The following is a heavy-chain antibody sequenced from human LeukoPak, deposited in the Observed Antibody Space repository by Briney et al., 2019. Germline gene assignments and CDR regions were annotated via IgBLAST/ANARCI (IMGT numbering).Heavy chain of an antibody. J-gene: IGHJ4*02. CDR1: GFTFSSYG. V-gene: IGHV3-33*08. D-gene: IGHD3-9*01. CDR2: IWYDGSNK. CDR3: ARDQTYYDILTGLDY. Sequence: HAGGSLRLSCAASGFTFSSYGMHWVRQAPGKGLEWVAVIWYDGSNKYYADSVKGRFTISRDNSKNTLYLQMNSLRAEDTAVYYCARDQTYYDILTGLDYWGQGTLVTVSS.